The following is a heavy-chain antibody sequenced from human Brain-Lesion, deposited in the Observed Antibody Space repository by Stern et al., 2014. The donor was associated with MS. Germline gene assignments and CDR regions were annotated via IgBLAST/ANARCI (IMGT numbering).Heavy chain of an antibody. D-gene: IGHD2-15*01. J-gene: IGHJ5*02. CDR1: GGSVSSTSYA. CDR3: AGEEDIRYCSGGSCTGNWFDP. V-gene: IGHV4-39*02. Sequence: VQLVESGPGLVKPSETLSLTCTVAGGSVSSTSYAWAWIRQPPGKGLEWIGTIYYSGNTYYSTSLKSRLTISLDTPQKPFRLPLRSVTAADTAVYYCAGEEDIRYCSGGSCTGNWFDPWGQGTLVTVSS. CDR2: IYYSGNT.